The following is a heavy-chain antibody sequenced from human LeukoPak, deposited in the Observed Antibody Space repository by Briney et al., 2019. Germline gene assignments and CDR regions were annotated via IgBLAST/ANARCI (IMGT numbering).Heavy chain of an antibody. CDR2: IWFDGSDK. CDR1: GFTFSSYA. D-gene: IGHD1-26*01. V-gene: IGHV3-33*06. CDR3: AKPYSGTFYSFDS. J-gene: IGHJ4*02. Sequence: PGGSLRLSCEASGFTFSSYAMHWVRQAPGKGLEWVAVIWFDGSDKYYADSVKGRFTISRDNSRNTLDLQMNSLSAEDTAVYYCAKPYSGTFYSFDSWGQGALVTVSS.